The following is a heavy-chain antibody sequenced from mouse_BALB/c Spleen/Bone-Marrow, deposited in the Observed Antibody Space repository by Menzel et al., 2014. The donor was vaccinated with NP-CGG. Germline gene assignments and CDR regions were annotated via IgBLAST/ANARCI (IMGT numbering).Heavy chain of an antibody. Sequence: EVQGVESGGGLVQPGGSLRLSCATSGFTFSDFYMGGVRQPPGKGLEWFAARRNKAKDYTTEYSASVKGRFIVSRDTSQSILYLQMNALRAEDTAIYYCARDVGYGNYFVYWGQGALVTVSA. J-gene: IGHJ3*01. V-gene: IGHV7-1*02. CDR1: GFTFSDFY. D-gene: IGHD2-10*02. CDR2: RRNKAKDYTT. CDR3: ARDVGYGNYFVY.